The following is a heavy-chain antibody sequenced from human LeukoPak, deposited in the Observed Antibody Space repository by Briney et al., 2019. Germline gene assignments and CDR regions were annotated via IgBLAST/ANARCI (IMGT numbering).Heavy chain of an antibody. Sequence: ETLSLTCAVYGGSFSGYYWSWIRQPPGKGLEWVSAISGSGGSTYYADSVKGRFTISRDNSKNTLYLQMNSLRAEDTAVYYCAKFSAGVAAAAPAFDYWGQGTLVTVSS. V-gene: IGHV3-23*01. CDR2: ISGSGGST. CDR3: AKFSAGVAAAAPAFDY. J-gene: IGHJ4*02. CDR1: GGSFSGYY. D-gene: IGHD6-13*01.